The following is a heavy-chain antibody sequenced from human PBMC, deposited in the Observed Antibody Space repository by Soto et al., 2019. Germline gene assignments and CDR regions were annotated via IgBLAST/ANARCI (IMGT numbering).Heavy chain of an antibody. V-gene: IGHV3-23*01. J-gene: IGHJ4*02. D-gene: IGHD2-21*02. Sequence: EVQLLESGGGLVQPGGSLRVSCAASGFTFSSYAMSWVRQAPGKGLEWVSGISGSGGSTNYADSVKGRFTISRDNSKNTLYLQMNSLRAEDTAVYYCAKYGHIVVVTAVFDYWGQGTLVTVSS. CDR1: GFTFSSYA. CDR2: ISGSGGST. CDR3: AKYGHIVVVTAVFDY.